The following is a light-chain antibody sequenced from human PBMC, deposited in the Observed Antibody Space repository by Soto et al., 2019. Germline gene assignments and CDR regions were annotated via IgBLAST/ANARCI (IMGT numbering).Light chain of an antibody. CDR1: QGTSSY. J-gene: IGKJ1*01. CDR2: AAS. V-gene: IGKV1-9*01. Sequence: IQLTQSPSSLSASVGDRVTITCRASQGTSSYLAWYQQNPGKAPKRLIYAASSLQSGVPSRFSGSGSGTEFTLTISSLQSEDSAVYYCQQYSDWPLSFGQGTKVDIK. CDR3: QQYSDWPLS.